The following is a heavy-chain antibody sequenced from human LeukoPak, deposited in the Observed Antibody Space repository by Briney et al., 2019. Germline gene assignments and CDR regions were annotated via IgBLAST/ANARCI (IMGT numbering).Heavy chain of an antibody. Sequence: SQTLSLTCTVSGGSISSCSYYWGWIRQPPGKGLEWIGSIYYSGSTYYNPSLKSRVTISVDTSKNQFSLKLSSVTAADTAVYYSARHGIVVVTPDDAFDIWGQGTMVTVSS. CDR1: GGSISSCSYY. CDR3: ARHGIVVVTPDDAFDI. CDR2: IYYSGST. V-gene: IGHV4-39*01. J-gene: IGHJ3*02. D-gene: IGHD2-21*02.